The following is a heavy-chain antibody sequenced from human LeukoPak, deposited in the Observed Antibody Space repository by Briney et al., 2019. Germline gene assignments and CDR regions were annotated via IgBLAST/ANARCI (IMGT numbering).Heavy chain of an antibody. CDR2: IYPGDSDT. J-gene: IGHJ4*02. Sequence: GESLKISCKGSGYSFTSYWIGWVRQMPGKGLEWMGIIYPGDSDTRYSPSFQGQVTISADKSISTAYLQWSSLKASDTAMYYCARSSGNTMVRGVPYYFDYWGQGTLVTVS. CDR1: GYSFTSYW. CDR3: ARSSGNTMVRGVPYYFDY. D-gene: IGHD3-10*01. V-gene: IGHV5-51*01.